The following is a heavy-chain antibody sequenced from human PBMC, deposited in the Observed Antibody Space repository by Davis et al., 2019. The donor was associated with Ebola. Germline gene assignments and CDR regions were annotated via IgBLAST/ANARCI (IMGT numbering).Heavy chain of an antibody. CDR3: ARGWQGGTRYFDY. CDR2: INHSGST. J-gene: IGHJ4*02. V-gene: IGHV4-34*01. D-gene: IGHD1-1*01. Sequence: MPGGSLRLSCAVYGGSFSGYYWSWTRQPPGKGLEWIGEINHSGSTNYNPSLKSRVTISVDTSKNQFSLKLSSVTAADTAVYYCARGWQGGTRYFDYWGQGTLVTVSS. CDR1: GGSFSGYY.